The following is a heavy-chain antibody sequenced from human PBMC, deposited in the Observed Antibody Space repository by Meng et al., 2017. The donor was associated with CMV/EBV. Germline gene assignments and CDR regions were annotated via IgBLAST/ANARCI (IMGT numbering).Heavy chain of an antibody. CDR1: GGSISSGDYY. J-gene: IGHJ4*02. V-gene: IGHV4-30-4*08. CDR2: IYYSGST. D-gene: IGHD2-21*02. Sequence: QVQLPEAGPGLVTPSQTLSLACSVSGGSISSGDYYWSWIRQPPGKGLEWIWYIYYSGSTYYNPSLKSRVTISVDTSKNQFSLKLSSVTAADTAVYYCAREGDNPFDYWGQGTLVTVSS. CDR3: AREGDNPFDY.